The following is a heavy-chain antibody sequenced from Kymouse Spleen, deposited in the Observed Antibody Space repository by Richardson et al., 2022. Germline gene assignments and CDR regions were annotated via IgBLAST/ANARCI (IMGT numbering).Heavy chain of an antibody. CDR1: GFTFSSYG. CDR2: ISYDGSNK. D-gene: IGHD3-3*01. CDR3: AKERGFFFDY. V-gene: IGHV3-30*18. J-gene: IGHJ4*02. Sequence: QVQLVESGGGVVQPGRSLRLSCAASGFTFSSYGMHWVRQAPGKGLEWVAVISYDGSNKYYADSVKGRFTISRDNSKNTLYLQMNSLRAEDTAVYYCAKERGFFFDYWGQGTLVTVSS.